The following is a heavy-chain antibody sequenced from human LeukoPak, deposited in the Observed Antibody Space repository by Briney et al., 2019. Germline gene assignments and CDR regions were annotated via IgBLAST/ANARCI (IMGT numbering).Heavy chain of an antibody. CDR1: GGSTSSSTYY. J-gene: IGHJ5*02. CDR2: ISYSGST. V-gene: IGHV4-39*07. CDR3: ARAGGDA. D-gene: IGHD6-25*01. Sequence: SETLSLTCSVSGGSTSSSTYYWGWIRQPPGKGLEWIGSISYSGSTYHNPSLKSRVTISLDTSKNQFSLKLSSVTAADTAVYYCARAGGDAWGQGTLVTVSS.